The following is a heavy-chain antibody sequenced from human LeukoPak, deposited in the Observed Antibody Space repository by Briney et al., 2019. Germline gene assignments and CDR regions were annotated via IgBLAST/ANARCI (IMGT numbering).Heavy chain of an antibody. CDR3: ARQVASAGTAGFDF. D-gene: IGHD6-13*01. J-gene: IGHJ4*02. V-gene: IGHV4-61*02. CDR1: GGSISSSSYY. CDR2: IYSTGST. Sequence: SETLSLTCTVSGGSISSSSYYWSWLRQPAGKGLEWIGRIYSTGSTNYNPSLKSRVTMSVDTSKNQFSLRLRSVTAADTAVYYCARQVASAGTAGFDFWGQGALVTVSS.